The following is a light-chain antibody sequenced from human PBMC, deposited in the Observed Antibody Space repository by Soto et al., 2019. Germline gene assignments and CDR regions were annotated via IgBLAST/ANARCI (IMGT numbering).Light chain of an antibody. CDR2: AVS. Sequence: QSALTRPAFVSGSPGQSITISCTGTSIYVGGYHYVSWYQHHPGKAPKLIIYAVSNRPSGVSNRFSGSKSGNTATLTISGLQAEDEADYYCCSYTVSGTSVFGTGAKLTVL. CDR1: SIYVGGYHY. J-gene: IGLJ1*01. V-gene: IGLV2-14*01. CDR3: CSYTVSGTSV.